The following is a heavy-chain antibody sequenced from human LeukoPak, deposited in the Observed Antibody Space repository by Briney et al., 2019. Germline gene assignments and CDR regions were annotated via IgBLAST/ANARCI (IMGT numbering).Heavy chain of an antibody. J-gene: IGHJ4*02. V-gene: IGHV4-39*01. CDR3: ARGPGAAAANGDY. D-gene: IGHD6-13*01. CDR1: GGSISSSSYY. CDR2: IYYSGST. Sequence: SETLSLTCTVSGGSISSSSYYWGWIRQPPGKGLEWIGSIYYSGSTYYNPSLKSRVTISVDTSKNQFSLKLSSVTAADTAVYYCARGPGAAAANGDYWGQGTLVAVSS.